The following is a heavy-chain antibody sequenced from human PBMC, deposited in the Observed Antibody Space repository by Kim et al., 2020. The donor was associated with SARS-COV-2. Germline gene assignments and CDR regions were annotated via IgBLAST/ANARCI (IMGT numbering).Heavy chain of an antibody. J-gene: IGHJ4*02. CDR2: LHYSGRT. CDR1: GASMRSNTHY. Sequence: SETLSLTCTVSGASMRSNTHYWAWIRQSPGKGLEWVGSLHYSGRTYYNPSLKSRLSMSVGTSRTQISLTLTSVTAADTAVYFCARSDPVTGFDYWGQGT. V-gene: IGHV4-39*07. D-gene: IGHD4-17*01. CDR3: ARSDPVTGFDY.